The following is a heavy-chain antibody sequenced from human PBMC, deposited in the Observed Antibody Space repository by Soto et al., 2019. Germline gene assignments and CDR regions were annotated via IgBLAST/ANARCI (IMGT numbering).Heavy chain of an antibody. J-gene: IGHJ4*02. D-gene: IGHD3-22*01. CDR2: ISSSSSTI. CDR1: GFTFSSYS. CDR3: ARDLDRNYDSSGYYSELDY. Sequence: GSLRLSCAASGFTFSSYSMNWVRQAPGKGLEWVSYISSSSSTIYYADSVKGRFTISRDNAKNSLYLQMNSLRDEDTAVYYCARDLDRNYDSSGYYSELDYWGQGTLVTVSS. V-gene: IGHV3-48*02.